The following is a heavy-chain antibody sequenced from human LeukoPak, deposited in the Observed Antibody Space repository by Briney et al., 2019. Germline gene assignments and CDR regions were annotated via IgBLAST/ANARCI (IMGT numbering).Heavy chain of an antibody. Sequence: PSETLSLTCAVYGGSFSGYYWSWIRQPPGKGLEWIGEINHSGSTNYNPSLKSRVTISVDTSKNQFSLKLSSVTAADTAVYYCASKTYSIGYYYYYGMDVWGQGTTVTVSS. CDR3: ASKTYSIGYYYYYGMDV. CDR2: INHSGST. V-gene: IGHV4-34*01. CDR1: GGSFSGYY. J-gene: IGHJ6*02. D-gene: IGHD4-11*01.